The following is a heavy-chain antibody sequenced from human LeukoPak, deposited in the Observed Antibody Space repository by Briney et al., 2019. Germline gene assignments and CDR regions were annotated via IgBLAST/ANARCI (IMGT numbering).Heavy chain of an antibody. CDR3: ARVLRDYYFDY. CDR1: GFSFSTYN. Sequence: GGSLRLSCAASGFSFSTYNVNWVRQAPGKGLEWVSSITMSSTYIYHADSVKGRFTISRDNAKNSLFLQMNSLRAEDTAVYYCARVLRDYYFDYWGQGTLVTVSS. V-gene: IGHV3-21*01. CDR2: ITMSSTYI. D-gene: IGHD3-9*01. J-gene: IGHJ4*02.